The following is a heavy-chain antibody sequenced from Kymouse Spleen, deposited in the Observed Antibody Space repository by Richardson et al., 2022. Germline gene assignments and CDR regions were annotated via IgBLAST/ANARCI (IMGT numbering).Heavy chain of an antibody. CDR2: ISWNSGSI. J-gene: IGHJ6*02. D-gene: IGHD2-2*02. V-gene: IGHV3-9*01. Sequence: EVQLVESGGGLVQPGRSLRLSCAASGFTFDDYAMHWVRQAPGKGLEWVSGISWNSGSIGYADSVKGRFTISRDNAKNSLYLQMNSLRAEDTALYYCAKDIPYQSSYYYYYGMDVWGQGTTVTVSS. CDR3: AKDIPYQSSYYYYYGMDV. CDR1: GFTFDDYA.